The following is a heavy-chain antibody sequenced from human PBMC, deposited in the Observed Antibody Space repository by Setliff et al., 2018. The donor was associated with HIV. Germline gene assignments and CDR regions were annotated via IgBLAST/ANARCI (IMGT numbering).Heavy chain of an antibody. Sequence: PSETLSLTCTVSGYSISSGYYWGWIRQPPGKGLEWIGSIYNTGNTYSNPSLKSRLTISVEPSKNQFSLKLSSVTAADTAVYYCARDQSDWFYWGQGTLVTVSS. CDR1: GYSISSGYY. V-gene: IGHV4-38-2*02. CDR2: IYNTGNT. D-gene: IGHD3-3*01. J-gene: IGHJ4*02. CDR3: ARDQSDWFY.